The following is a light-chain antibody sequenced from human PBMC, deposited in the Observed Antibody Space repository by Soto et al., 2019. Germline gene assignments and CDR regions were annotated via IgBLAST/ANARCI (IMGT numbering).Light chain of an antibody. CDR3: SSYTSSSRLAV. Sequence: QSALTQPASVSGSPGQSITISCTGTNSDIGGYNYVSWYQQHPGKVPKLMIYEVTNRLSGVSNRFSGSKSGNTAYLTISGLQTEDEGEYYCSSYTSSSRLAVFGGRTKLTVL. CDR1: NSDIGGYNY. CDR2: EVT. V-gene: IGLV2-14*01. J-gene: IGLJ3*02.